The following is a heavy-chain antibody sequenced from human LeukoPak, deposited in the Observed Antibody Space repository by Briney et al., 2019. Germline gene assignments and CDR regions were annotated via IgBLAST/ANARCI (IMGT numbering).Heavy chain of an antibody. J-gene: IGHJ4*02. Sequence: GESLKICCKGSGYSFTTYWIAWVRQMPGKGLEWMGIIYPGDSDTRYSPSFQGQVTISVDKSVSAAYLQWSSLKASDTAMYYCASPPTRECSSISCPLSYWGQGTLVTVSS. V-gene: IGHV5-51*01. D-gene: IGHD2-2*01. CDR2: IYPGDSDT. CDR3: ASPPTRECSSISCPLSY. CDR1: GYSFTTYW.